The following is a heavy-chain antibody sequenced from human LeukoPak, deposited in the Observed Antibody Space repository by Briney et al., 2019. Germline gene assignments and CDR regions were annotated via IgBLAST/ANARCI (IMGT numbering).Heavy chain of an antibody. J-gene: IGHJ3*02. CDR3: ATGKYNRQSLDAFDI. CDR1: GYTLTELS. D-gene: IGHD1-1*01. CDR2: FDPEDGET. Sequence: ASVKVSCKVSGYTLTELSMHWVRQAPGKGLEWMGGFDPEDGETIYAQKFQGRVTMTEDTSTDTAYMELSSLRSEGTAVYYCATGKYNRQSLDAFDIWGQGTMVTVSS. V-gene: IGHV1-24*01.